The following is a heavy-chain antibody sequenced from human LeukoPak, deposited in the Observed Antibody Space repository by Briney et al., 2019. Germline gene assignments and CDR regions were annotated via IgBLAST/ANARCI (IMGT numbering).Heavy chain of an antibody. CDR3: ARVYCSSTSCYNRKAFDI. V-gene: IGHV1-46*01. D-gene: IGHD2-2*02. CDR2: INPSGGST. J-gene: IGHJ3*02. Sequence: GASVKVSCKASGYTFTSYYMHWGRQAPGQGLEWMGIINPSGGSTSYAQKFQGRVTMTRDTSTSTVYMELSSLRSEDTAVYYCARVYCSSTSCYNRKAFDIWGQGTMVTVSS. CDR1: GYTFTSYY.